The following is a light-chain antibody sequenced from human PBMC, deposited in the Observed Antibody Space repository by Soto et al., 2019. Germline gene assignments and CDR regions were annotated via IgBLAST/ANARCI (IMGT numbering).Light chain of an antibody. V-gene: IGKV1-5*03. CDR1: QSISSW. J-gene: IGKJ1*01. CDR2: KAS. CDR3: QQYNSYWT. Sequence: DVQMTQCLSTLSASLGDRVIITCRASQSISSWLAWYQQKPGKAPKLLIYKASSLESGVPSRFSGSGSGTEFTLTISSLQPDDFATYYCQQYNSYWTFGQGSKVDIK.